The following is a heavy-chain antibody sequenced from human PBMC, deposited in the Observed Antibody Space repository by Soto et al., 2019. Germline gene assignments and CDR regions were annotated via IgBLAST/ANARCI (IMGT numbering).Heavy chain of an antibody. Sequence: ASVKVSCKVSGYTLTELSMHWVRQAPGKGLEWMGGFDPEDGETIYAQKFQGRVTMTEDTSTDTAYMELSSLRSEDTAVYYCATLGYCTNGVCRYYGMDVWGQGTTVTV. CDR1: GYTLTELS. V-gene: IGHV1-24*01. J-gene: IGHJ6*02. CDR2: FDPEDGET. CDR3: ATLGYCTNGVCRYYGMDV. D-gene: IGHD2-8*01.